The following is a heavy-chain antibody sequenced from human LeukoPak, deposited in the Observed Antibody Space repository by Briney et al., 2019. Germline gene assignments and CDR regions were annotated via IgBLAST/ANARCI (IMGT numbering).Heavy chain of an antibody. J-gene: IGHJ4*02. V-gene: IGHV3-23*01. CDR3: AKGTGDAGYYFDY. D-gene: IGHD7-27*01. CDR2: IRVGGET. CDR1: EFTFSSYA. Sequence: GGSLRLSCAASEFTFSSYAMSWVRQAPGKGLEWVSSIRVGGETHYADSVKGRFTISRDNSENTLYLQMSGLRVEDTAVYHCAKGTGDAGYYFDYWGQGTLVTVSS.